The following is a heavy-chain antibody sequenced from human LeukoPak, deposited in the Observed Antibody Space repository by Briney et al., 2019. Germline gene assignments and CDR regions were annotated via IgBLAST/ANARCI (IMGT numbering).Heavy chain of an antibody. CDR3: AKEGNYYDSSGNFDY. CDR1: GFTFSSYG. V-gene: IGHV3-30*18. D-gene: IGHD3-22*01. Sequence: GRSLRLSCAASGFTFSSYGMHWVRQAPGKGLEWVAVISYDGSNKYYADSVKGRFTISRDNSKNTLYLQMNSLRAEDTAVYYCAKEGNYYDSSGNFDYWGQGTLVTVSS. CDR2: ISYDGSNK. J-gene: IGHJ4*02.